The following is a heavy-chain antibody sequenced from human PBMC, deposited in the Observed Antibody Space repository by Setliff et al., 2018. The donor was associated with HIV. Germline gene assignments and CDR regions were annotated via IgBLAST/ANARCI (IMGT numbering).Heavy chain of an antibody. CDR1: GYTFTGYY. CDR2: INPNSGGT. V-gene: IGHV1-2*02. D-gene: IGHD3-22*01. CDR3: ATGRDSSGYYFLADY. Sequence: ASVKVSCKASGYTFTGYYIHWVRQAPGQGLEWMGWINPNSGGTNYAQKFQGRVTMTRDTSISTAYMELSRLRSDDTAVYYCATGRDSSGYYFLADYWGRGTLVTVSS. J-gene: IGHJ4*02.